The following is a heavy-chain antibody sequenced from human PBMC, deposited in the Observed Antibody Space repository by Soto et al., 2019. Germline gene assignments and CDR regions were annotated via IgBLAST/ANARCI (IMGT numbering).Heavy chain of an antibody. D-gene: IGHD3-22*01. V-gene: IGHV4-39*07. Sequence: PSETLSLTCTVSGASITTSSYYWGWIRQPPGKGLEWIGNMYYSGTTYYSPSLESRVTISVDTSKNQFSLKLNSVTAADTAVYYCARVYYYDSSGDFHVGYGWLDPWGRGTLVTVSS. CDR3: ARVYYYDSSGDFHVGYGWLDP. CDR2: MYYSGTT. J-gene: IGHJ5*02. CDR1: GASITTSSYY.